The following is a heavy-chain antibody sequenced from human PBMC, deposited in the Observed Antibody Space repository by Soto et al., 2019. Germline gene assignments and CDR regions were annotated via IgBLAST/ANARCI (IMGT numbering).Heavy chain of an antibody. CDR2: IYSGDSA. CDR1: GFTASSNY. V-gene: IGHV3-66*01. J-gene: IGHJ6*03. Sequence: EVQLEESGGGLVQPGGSLRLSCAASGFTASSNYMTWVRQAPGKGLEWVSIIYSGDSAYYADSVKGRFTISRDNSKNRLYLETHTLRAEDTAVYYCVRDRPNSQHSYMDVWGRGTTVTVSS. D-gene: IGHD2-21*01. CDR3: VRDRPNSQHSYMDV.